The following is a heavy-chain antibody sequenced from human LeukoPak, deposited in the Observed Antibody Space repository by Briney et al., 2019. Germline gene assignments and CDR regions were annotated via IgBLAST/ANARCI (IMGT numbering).Heavy chain of an antibody. CDR1: GGSFSGYY. Sequence: PSETLSLTCAVYGGSFSGYYWSWIRQPPGKGLEWIGEINHSGSTNYNPPLKSRVTISVDTSKSQFSLKLSSVTAADTAVYYCARKYYDFWSGYHNFDYWGQGTLVTVSS. CDR3: ARKYYDFWSGYHNFDY. V-gene: IGHV4-34*01. J-gene: IGHJ4*02. CDR2: INHSGST. D-gene: IGHD3-3*01.